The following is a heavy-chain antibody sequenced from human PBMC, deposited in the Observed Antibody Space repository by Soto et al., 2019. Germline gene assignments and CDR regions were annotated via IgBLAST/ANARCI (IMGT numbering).Heavy chain of an antibody. CDR2: IYYSGST. V-gene: IGHV4-59*08. CDR3: ASHEVRYGGYHY. D-gene: IGHD5-12*01. J-gene: IGHJ4*02. Sequence: PSETLSLTCTVSGGSISSYYWSWIRQPPGKGLEWIGYIYYSGSTNYNPSLKSRVTISVDTSKNQFSLKLSSVTAADTAVYYCASHEVRYGGYHYWGQGTLVTVSS. CDR1: GGSISSYY.